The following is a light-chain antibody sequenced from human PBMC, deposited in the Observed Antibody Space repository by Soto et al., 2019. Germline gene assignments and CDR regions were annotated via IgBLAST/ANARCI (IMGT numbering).Light chain of an antibody. Sequence: DVVMTQSPLSLPVTLGQSASISCRSTQSLLHSDGNTYFHWFQQRPGQSPRRLIYKVSNRYSGVPDIFGGSGSGTDFTLKISRVEAEDVGVYYCMQGTHWPMYTFGQGTKLE. V-gene: IGKV2-30*02. CDR3: MQGTHWPMYT. CDR1: QSLLHSDGNTY. J-gene: IGKJ2*01. CDR2: KVS.